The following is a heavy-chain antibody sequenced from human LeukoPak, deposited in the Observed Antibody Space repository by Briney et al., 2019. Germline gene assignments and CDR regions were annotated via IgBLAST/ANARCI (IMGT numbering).Heavy chain of an antibody. Sequence: GASVKVSCKASGGTFSSYAISWVRQAPGQGLEWMGGIIPIFGTANYAQKFQGRVTITADESTSTAYMELSSLRSEDTAVYYCAREGYDSSGPIIDYWGQGTLVTVSS. D-gene: IGHD3-22*01. J-gene: IGHJ4*02. CDR2: IIPIFGTA. CDR3: AREGYDSSGPIIDY. V-gene: IGHV1-69*13. CDR1: GGTFSSYA.